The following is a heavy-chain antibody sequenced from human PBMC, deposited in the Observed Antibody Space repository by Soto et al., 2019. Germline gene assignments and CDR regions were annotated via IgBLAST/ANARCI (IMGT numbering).Heavy chain of an antibody. CDR1: GGTFSSYT. V-gene: IGHV1-69*02. CDR2: IIPILGIA. Sequence: QVQLVQSGAEVKKPGSSVKVSCKASGGTFSSYTISWVRQAPGQGLEWMGRIIPILGIANYAQKFQGRVTSXXDXSXXTAYMELSSLRSEDTAVYYCARLGYSSGNEPRSDYWGQGTLVTVSS. D-gene: IGHD6-19*01. J-gene: IGHJ4*02. CDR3: ARLGYSSGNEPRSDY.